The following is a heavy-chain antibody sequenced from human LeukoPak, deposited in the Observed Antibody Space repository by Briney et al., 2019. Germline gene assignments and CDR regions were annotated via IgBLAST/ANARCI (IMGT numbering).Heavy chain of an antibody. D-gene: IGHD3-9*01. Sequence: PSETLSLTCAVYGGSFSGYYWSWIRQPPGKGLEWIGEINHSGSTNYNPSLKSRVTISVDTSKNQFSLKLSSVTAADTAVYYCARRKMYYDILTGYYYYMDVWGKGTTVTVSS. J-gene: IGHJ6*03. CDR1: GGSFSGYY. CDR2: INHSGST. V-gene: IGHV4-34*01. CDR3: ARRKMYYDILTGYYYYMDV.